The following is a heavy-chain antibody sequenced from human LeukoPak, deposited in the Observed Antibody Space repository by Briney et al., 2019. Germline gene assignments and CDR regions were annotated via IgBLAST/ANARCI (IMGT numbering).Heavy chain of an antibody. CDR2: ISAYNGNT. CDR3: ARVDQLRVKDYYYYYMDV. J-gene: IGHJ6*03. Sequence: GASVKVSCKASGYTFTSYGISWVRQAPGQGLEGMGWISAYNGNTNYAQKLQGRVTMTTDTSTSTAYMELRSLRSDDTAEYYCARVDQLRVKDYYYYYMDVWGKGTTVTISS. D-gene: IGHD2-2*01. CDR1: GYTFTSYG. V-gene: IGHV1-18*01.